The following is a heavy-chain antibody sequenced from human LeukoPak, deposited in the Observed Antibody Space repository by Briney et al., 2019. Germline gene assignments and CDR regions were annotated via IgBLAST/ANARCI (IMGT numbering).Heavy chain of an antibody. V-gene: IGHV3-33*08. J-gene: IGHJ4*02. CDR1: GFTFSSYG. CDR2: IWYDGSNK. CDR3: ARDRAAADLDY. Sequence: KAGGSLRLSCAASGFTFSSYGMHWVRQAPGKGLEWVAVIWYDGSNKCYADSVKGRFTISRDNSKNTLYLQMNSLRAEDTAVYYCARDRAAADLDYWGQGTLVTVSS. D-gene: IGHD6-13*01.